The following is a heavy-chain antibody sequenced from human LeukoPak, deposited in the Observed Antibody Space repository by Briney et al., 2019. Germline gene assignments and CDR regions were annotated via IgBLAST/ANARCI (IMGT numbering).Heavy chain of an antibody. CDR3: ARHTVATPEYMDV. CDR1: GYSFTSYW. Sequence: GESLKISCKGSGYSFTSYWIGWVRQMPGKGLEWMGIIDPGDSDTRYSPSFQGQVTISADKSISTAYLQWSSLKASDTAMYYCARHTVATPEYMDVWGKGTTVTVSS. V-gene: IGHV5-51*01. CDR2: IDPGDSDT. D-gene: IGHD5-12*01. J-gene: IGHJ6*03.